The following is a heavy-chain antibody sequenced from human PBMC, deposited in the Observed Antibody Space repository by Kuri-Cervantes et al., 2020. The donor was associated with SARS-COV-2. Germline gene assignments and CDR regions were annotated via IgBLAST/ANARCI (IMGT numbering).Heavy chain of an antibody. CDR2: ISYDGSNK. CDR1: GFTFSSYG. D-gene: IGHD6-6*01. Sequence: GGSLRLSCAASGFTFSSYGMHWVRQAPGKGLEWVAVISYDGSNKYYADSVKGRFTISRDNAKNSLYLQMNSLRAEDTAVYYCARGGMPTRYSSSPQFDYWGQGTLVTVSS. CDR3: ARGGMPTRYSSSPQFDY. J-gene: IGHJ4*02. V-gene: IGHV3-30*03.